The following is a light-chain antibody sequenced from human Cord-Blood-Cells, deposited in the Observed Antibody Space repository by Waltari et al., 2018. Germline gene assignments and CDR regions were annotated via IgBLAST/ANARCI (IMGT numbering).Light chain of an antibody. V-gene: IGLV2-23*01. J-gene: IGLJ3*02. Sequence: QSALTQPAPVSGAPGQWITISCTGTSSDVGSYNLVSWYQQHPGKAPKLRIYEGSKRPSGVSNRFSGSKSGNTASLTISGLQAEDEADYYCCSYAGSWVFGGGTKLTVL. CDR3: CSYAGSWV. CDR2: EGS. CDR1: SSDVGSYNL.